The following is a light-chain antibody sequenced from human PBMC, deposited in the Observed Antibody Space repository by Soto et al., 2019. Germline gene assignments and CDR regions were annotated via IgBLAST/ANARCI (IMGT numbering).Light chain of an antibody. CDR3: QHYGSSPWT. V-gene: IGKV3-20*01. CDR1: ESVRSNS. J-gene: IGKJ1*01. CDR2: GAS. Sequence: EIVLTQSPGTLSFSPGERATLSCRASESVRSNSLAWYQQKPGQAPRILIYGASNRATGIPDRFSGSGSGAVFTLTISRLDHEDFAFYSCQHYGSSPWTFGQGTKVEIK.